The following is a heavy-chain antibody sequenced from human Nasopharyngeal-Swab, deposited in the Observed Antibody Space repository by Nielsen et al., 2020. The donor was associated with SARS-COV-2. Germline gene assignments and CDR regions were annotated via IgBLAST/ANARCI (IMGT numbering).Heavy chain of an antibody. CDR2: ISSSSSTS. Sequence: GGSLRLSCAASEFTMSRNGMHWVRQAPGKGLEWVAYISSSSSTSYYADSVKGRFTISRDNPKNSLYLQMNSLRDEDTALCYCARDVAIVGATLENWGQGTLVTVSS. J-gene: IGHJ4*02. CDR3: ARDVAIVGATLEN. V-gene: IGHV3-48*02. CDR1: EFTMSRNG. D-gene: IGHD1-26*01.